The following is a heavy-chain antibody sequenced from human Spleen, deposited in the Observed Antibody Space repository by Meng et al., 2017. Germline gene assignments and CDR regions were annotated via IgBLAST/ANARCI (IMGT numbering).Heavy chain of an antibody. Sequence: GGSLRLSCAASGFTFDDYAMHWVRQAPGKGLEWVSAISGSGGSTYYADSVKGRFTISRDNSKNTLYLQMNSLRAEDTAVYYCARDADWVIFDHWGQGALVTVSS. V-gene: IGHV3-23*01. CDR2: ISGSGGST. CDR3: ARDADWVIFDH. J-gene: IGHJ4*02. D-gene: IGHD3-9*01. CDR1: GFTFDDYA.